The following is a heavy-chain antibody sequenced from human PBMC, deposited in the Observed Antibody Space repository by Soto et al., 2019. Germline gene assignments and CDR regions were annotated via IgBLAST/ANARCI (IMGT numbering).Heavy chain of an antibody. D-gene: IGHD3-10*01. V-gene: IGHV4-59*08. CDR1: GGSISSYS. Sequence: SETLSLTCTVSGGSISSYSWSWIRQPPGKGLEWIGYIFYSGSTNYNPSLKSRVTISVDTSKNQFSLKLSSVTAADTAVYYCARRYGGAFDFWGQGTMVTVSS. CDR2: IFYSGST. J-gene: IGHJ3*01. CDR3: ARRYGGAFDF.